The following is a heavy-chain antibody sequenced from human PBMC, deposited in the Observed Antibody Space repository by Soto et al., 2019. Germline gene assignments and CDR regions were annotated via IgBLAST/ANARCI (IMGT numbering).Heavy chain of an antibody. Sequence: QVQLQESGPGLVKPSETLSLTCSVSGGSISSYHWSWIRQPPGKGLEWIDYIYYSGSTNYNPSLKSRATISVDTSKNQFSLKLSSVTAADTAVYYCARKGYSSSWYFDLWGRGTLVTVSS. J-gene: IGHJ2*01. D-gene: IGHD6-13*01. V-gene: IGHV4-59*01. CDR2: IYYSGST. CDR1: GGSISSYH. CDR3: ARKGYSSSWYFDL.